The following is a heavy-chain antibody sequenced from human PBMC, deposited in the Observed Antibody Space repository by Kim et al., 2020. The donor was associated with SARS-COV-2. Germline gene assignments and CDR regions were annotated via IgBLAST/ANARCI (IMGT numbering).Heavy chain of an antibody. V-gene: IGHV3-11*04. CDR3: ARDPGGSYFFDY. D-gene: IGHD1-26*01. Sequence: YSASSGKGRFTISRDNAKNSLYLQMNSLRAEDTAVYYCARDPGGSYFFDYWGQGTLVTVSS. J-gene: IGHJ4*02.